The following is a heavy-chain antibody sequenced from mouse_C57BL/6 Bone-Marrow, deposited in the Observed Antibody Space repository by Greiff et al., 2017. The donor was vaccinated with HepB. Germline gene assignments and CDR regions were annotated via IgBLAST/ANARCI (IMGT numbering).Heavy chain of an antibody. Sequence: EVQLQQSGPELVKPGASVKISCKASGYTFPDYYMNWVKQSHGKSLEWIGDINPNNGGTSYNQKFKGKATLTVDKSSSTAYMELRSLTSEDSAVYYCARVGGITTVWYFDVWGTGTTVTVSS. CDR1: GYTFPDYY. V-gene: IGHV1-26*01. CDR3: ARVGGITTVWYFDV. CDR2: INPNNGGT. J-gene: IGHJ1*03. D-gene: IGHD1-1*01.